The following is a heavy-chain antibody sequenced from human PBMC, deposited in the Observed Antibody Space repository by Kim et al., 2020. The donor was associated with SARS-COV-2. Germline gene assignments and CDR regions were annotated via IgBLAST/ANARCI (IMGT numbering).Heavy chain of an antibody. D-gene: IGHD3-10*01. J-gene: IGHJ5*01. Sequence: SQTLSLTCTVSGGSISSGSYYWSLIRQHPGKRLEWSGSIYYSGSTYDYPSPKSRVTISVDTSKNHFSLMLSSVTAADTAVYYCARVARLITVVCGVEWWF. V-gene: IGHV4-31*03. CDR1: GGSISSGSYY. CDR2: IYYSGST. CDR3: ARVARLITVVCGVEWWF.